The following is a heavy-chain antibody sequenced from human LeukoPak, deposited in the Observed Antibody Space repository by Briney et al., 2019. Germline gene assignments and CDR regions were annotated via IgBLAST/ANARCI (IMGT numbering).Heavy chain of an antibody. J-gene: IGHJ2*01. V-gene: IGHV1-69*13. D-gene: IGHD3-22*01. CDR1: GGTLSDYA. Sequence: SVKVSCKASGGTLSDYAINWVRQAPGQGLEWMGGIIPMVGTANYGQKFAGRVTIIADESTNTAHMELSGLRSEDTAVYYCAPTSNFYDSSGPWGYLDLWGRGTLVTVSS. CDR3: APTSNFYDSSGPWGYLDL. CDR2: IIPMVGTA.